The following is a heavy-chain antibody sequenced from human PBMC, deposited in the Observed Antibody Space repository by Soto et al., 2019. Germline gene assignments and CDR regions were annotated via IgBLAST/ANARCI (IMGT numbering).Heavy chain of an antibody. CDR3: ARFMPGDFDI. D-gene: IGHD2-2*01. V-gene: IGHV4-59*01. J-gene: IGHJ3*02. CDR1: GDSISNYY. CDR2: ISYRGST. Sequence: SETLSLTCTVSGDSISNYYWSWIRQPPGKGLEWIGYISYRGSTNYNPSLKSRVTISVDTSKNQFSLKLSSVTAADTAVYYCARFMPGDFDIWCQGTMVTVSS.